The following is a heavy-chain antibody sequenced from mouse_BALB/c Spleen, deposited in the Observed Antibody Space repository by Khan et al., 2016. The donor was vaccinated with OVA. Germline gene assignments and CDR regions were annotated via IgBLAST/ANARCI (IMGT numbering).Heavy chain of an antibody. CDR2: FYPFNDDT. Sequence: VQLKQSGPELVKPGASVKMSCKASGYSFTSYVMHWVKQKPGLGLEWIGYFYPFNDDTKYNEKFKGKATLTADKSSSTAYMELSSLTSEDSAVYYCTPVGTSYVSFAYWGQGTLVSVSA. V-gene: IGHV1S136*01. CDR3: TPVGTSYVSFAY. CDR1: GYSFTSYV. J-gene: IGHJ3*01. D-gene: IGHD1-1*01.